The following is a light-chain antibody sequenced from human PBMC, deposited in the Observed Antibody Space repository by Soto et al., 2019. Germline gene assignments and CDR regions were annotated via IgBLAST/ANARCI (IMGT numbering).Light chain of an antibody. CDR1: QDIKNY. CDR2: DAS. J-gene: IGKJ4*01. CDR3: QHYDNFPLT. V-gene: IGKV1-33*01. Sequence: DLQMTQSPSSLSASVGDRVTISCQASQDIKNYLNWYQQKSGKAPKLLIYDASDLETGVPSRFSGSGSGTDFTFTINSLQPEDIATYYCQHYDNFPLTFGGGTKVEIK.